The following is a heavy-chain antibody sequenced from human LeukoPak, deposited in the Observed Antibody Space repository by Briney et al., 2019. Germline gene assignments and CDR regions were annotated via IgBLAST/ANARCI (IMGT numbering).Heavy chain of an antibody. Sequence: SETLSLACTVSGGSISSYVWSWIRQPPGKGLEWIGYIYYSGSTNYNPSLKSRVTISVDTSKNQFSLKLSSVNAADTAVYYCAPYDSSGYKFDYWGQGTLVTVSS. V-gene: IGHV4-59*08. J-gene: IGHJ4*02. CDR3: APYDSSGYKFDY. CDR2: IYYSGST. D-gene: IGHD3-22*01. CDR1: GGSISSYV.